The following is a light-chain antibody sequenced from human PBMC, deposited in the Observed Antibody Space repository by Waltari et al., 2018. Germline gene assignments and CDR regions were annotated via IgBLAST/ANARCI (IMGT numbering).Light chain of an antibody. Sequence: EIVLTQSTGTLYLSPGERATLYCRARQTVRTTYIAWYQQKPGQAPTLLIYDTSSSATGIPDRFSGSGSGTDFSLTISSLEPEDFAVYYCQQYDISPLTFGGGTKVETK. J-gene: IGKJ4*01. CDR3: QQYDISPLT. CDR1: QTVRTTY. V-gene: IGKV3-20*01. CDR2: DTS.